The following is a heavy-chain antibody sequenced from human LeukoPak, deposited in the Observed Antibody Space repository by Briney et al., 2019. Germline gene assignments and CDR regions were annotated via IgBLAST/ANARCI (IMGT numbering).Heavy chain of an antibody. J-gene: IGHJ2*01. CDR2: IYYSGST. CDR3: AGGSEWELFDWYFDL. CDR1: GGSISSYY. D-gene: IGHD1-26*01. Sequence: SETLSLTCTVSGGSISSYYWSWIRQPPGKGLEWIGYIYYSGSTNYNPSLESRVTISVDTSKNQFSLKLSSVTAADTAVYYCAGGSEWELFDWYFDLWGRGTLVTVSS. V-gene: IGHV4-59*01.